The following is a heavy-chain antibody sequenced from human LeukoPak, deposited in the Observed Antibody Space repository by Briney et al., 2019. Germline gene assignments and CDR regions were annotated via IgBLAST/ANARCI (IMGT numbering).Heavy chain of an antibody. Sequence: GGSLRLSWAASGFTFSSYSMNWVRQAPAKGLEWVSSISSSSSYIYYADSVKGRFTISRDNAKNSLYLQMNSLRAEDTAVYYCARDYYDSSGPTYYDYWGQGTLVTVSP. V-gene: IGHV3-21*01. D-gene: IGHD3-22*01. CDR1: GFTFSSYS. J-gene: IGHJ4*02. CDR2: ISSSSSYI. CDR3: ARDYYDSSGPTYYDY.